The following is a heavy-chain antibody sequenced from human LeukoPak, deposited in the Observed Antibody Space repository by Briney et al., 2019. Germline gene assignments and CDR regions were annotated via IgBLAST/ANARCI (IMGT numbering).Heavy chain of an antibody. J-gene: IGHJ6*04. V-gene: IGHV3-48*03. Sequence: PGGSLRLSCAASEFTFSGYDMHWVRQAPGKGLEWVSCISSSGGIIYYADSVKGRFTISRDHAKNSLYLQMNSLRAEDTAVYYCAELGITMIGGVWGKGTTVTISS. CDR2: ISSSGGII. CDR3: AELGITMIGGV. D-gene: IGHD3-10*02. CDR1: EFTFSGYD.